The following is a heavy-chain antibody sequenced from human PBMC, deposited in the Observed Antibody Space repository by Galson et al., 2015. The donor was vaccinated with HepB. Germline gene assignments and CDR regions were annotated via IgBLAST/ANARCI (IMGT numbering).Heavy chain of an antibody. J-gene: IGHJ4*02. Sequence: SLRLSCAVSGFTVSSNFMTWVRQAPGKGLEWVSFIYRGGSTIYADSVKGRFTISRDNSKNTMYLKMDSLRAQDTAVYYCTRAQPTYMLAFDLWGQGILVTVSS. V-gene: IGHV3-66*01. CDR2: IYRGGST. CDR3: TRAQPTYMLAFDL. CDR1: GFTVSSNF. D-gene: IGHD3-10*02.